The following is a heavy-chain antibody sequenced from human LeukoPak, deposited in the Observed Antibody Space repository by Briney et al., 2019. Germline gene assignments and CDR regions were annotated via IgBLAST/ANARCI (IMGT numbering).Heavy chain of an antibody. J-gene: IGHJ3*02. V-gene: IGHV4-61*02. CDR1: GGSISSGSYY. CDR3: AIYRWGNDHSSGYPLDAFDI. D-gene: IGHD3-22*01. Sequence: SETLSLTCTVSGGSISSGSYYWSWIRQPAGKGMEWIGRIYTSGSTNYNPSLKSRVTISVDTSKNQFSLKLSSVTAADTAVYYTAIYRWGNDHSSGYPLDAFDIWGQGTMVTVSS. CDR2: IYTSGST.